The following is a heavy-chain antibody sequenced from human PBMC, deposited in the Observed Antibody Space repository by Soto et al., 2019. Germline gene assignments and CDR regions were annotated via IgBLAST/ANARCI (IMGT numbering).Heavy chain of an antibody. CDR2: ISASGEYT. D-gene: IGHD4-17*01. Sequence: GGSLRLSCAASGFTFSTYAMNWVRQAPGKGLEWISAISASGEYTAYADSVKGRFTISRDNSVSALYLQMNSLRIDDTAVYYCAHPRGYGVFNAYDIWGQGTMVTVSS. V-gene: IGHV3-23*01. J-gene: IGHJ3*02. CDR3: AHPRGYGVFNAYDI. CDR1: GFTFSTYA.